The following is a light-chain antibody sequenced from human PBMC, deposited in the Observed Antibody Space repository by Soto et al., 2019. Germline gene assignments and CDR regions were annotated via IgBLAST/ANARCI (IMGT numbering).Light chain of an antibody. CDR2: AAF. CDR3: LQYYNFSWT. J-gene: IGKJ1*01. CDR1: QGISRW. Sequence: DIQMTQSPSTLSASVGQRVTITFRASQGISRWLAWYQQKPGQAPHLLIFAAFNLQSGVPSRFSGGGSGTHFTLTISSLQPDDFATYYCLQYYNFSWTFGQGTKVDIK. V-gene: IGKV1-5*01.